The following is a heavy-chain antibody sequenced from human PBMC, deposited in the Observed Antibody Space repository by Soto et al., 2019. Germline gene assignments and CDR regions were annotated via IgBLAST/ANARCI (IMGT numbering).Heavy chain of an antibody. D-gene: IGHD3-10*02. J-gene: IGHJ5*02. CDR1: GLTFSGYA. CDR3: AKDQLYIRGVIHNWFDP. V-gene: IGHV3-23*01. CDR2: ISGSGGST. Sequence: PGGSLRVSCAAAGLTFSGYAMSWVRQAPGKGLEWVSAISGSGGSTYYADSVKGRFTISRDNSKNTLYLQMNSLRAEDAAAYYCAKDQLYIRGVIHNWFDPWGQGTLVTAPQ.